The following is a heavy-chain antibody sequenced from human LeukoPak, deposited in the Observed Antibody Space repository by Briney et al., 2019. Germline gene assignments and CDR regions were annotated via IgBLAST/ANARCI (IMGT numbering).Heavy chain of an antibody. CDR3: ARRSSDYDILTGYRSDAFDI. V-gene: IGHV3-30-3*01. D-gene: IGHD3-9*01. Sequence: GGSLRLSCAASGFTFSSYAMHWVRQAPGKGLEWVAVISYDGSNKYYADSVEGRFTISRDNSKNTLYLQMNSLRAEDTAVYYCARRSSDYDILTGYRSDAFDIWGQGTMVTVSS. J-gene: IGHJ3*02. CDR1: GFTFSSYA. CDR2: ISYDGSNK.